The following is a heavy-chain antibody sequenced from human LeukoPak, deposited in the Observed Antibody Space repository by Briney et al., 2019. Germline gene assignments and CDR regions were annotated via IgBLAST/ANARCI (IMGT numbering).Heavy chain of an antibody. CDR2: IHLSGST. CDR1: GGSISFHY. Sequence: PSETLSLTCTVSGGSISFHYWSWIRQPPGKGLEWIGYIHLSGSTYYDPSFRSRVTISGDTSKNQFSLRLNSVTAADTAVYYCARGGVWYFDLWGRGTLVTVSS. CDR3: ARGGVWYFDL. J-gene: IGHJ2*01. V-gene: IGHV4-59*11. D-gene: IGHD3-16*01.